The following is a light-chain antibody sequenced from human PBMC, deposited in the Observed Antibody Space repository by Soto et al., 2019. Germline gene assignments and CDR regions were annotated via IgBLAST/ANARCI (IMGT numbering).Light chain of an antibody. J-gene: IGKJ1*01. CDR3: QQYNSSPRT. V-gene: IGKV3-20*01. CDR1: QSVSSSY. Sequence: EIVLGQSPGTLSLSPGERARLSCRATQSVSSSYLSWYQQKPGQAPRLLIYGASSRATGVPARFSGSVSGTEFTLTISSLQSEDFGVYYCQQYNSSPRTFGQGTKVDI. CDR2: GAS.